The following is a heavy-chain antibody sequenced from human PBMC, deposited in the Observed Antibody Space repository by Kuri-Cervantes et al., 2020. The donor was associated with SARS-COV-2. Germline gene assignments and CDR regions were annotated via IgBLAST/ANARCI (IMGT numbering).Heavy chain of an antibody. CDR2: ISSSSSTI. V-gene: IGHV3-48*01. J-gene: IGHJ4*02. CDR3: ARLHLGADFEVDY. CDR1: GFIFSSHS. D-gene: IGHD3-3*01. Sequence: GGSLRLSCAASGFIFSSHSMNWVRQAPGKGLEWVSYISSSSSTIYYADSVKGRFTISRDNAKNSLYLQMNSLRAEDTAVYYCARLHLGADFEVDYWGQGTLVTVSS.